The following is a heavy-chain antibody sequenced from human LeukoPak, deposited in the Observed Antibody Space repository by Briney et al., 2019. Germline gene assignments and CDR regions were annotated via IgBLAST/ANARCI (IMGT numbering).Heavy chain of an antibody. CDR2: ISGSGGST. CDR1: GFTFSSYA. Sequence: GGSLRLSCAASGFTFSSYAMSWVRQAPGKGLEWVSAISGSGGSTYYADSVKGRFTISRDNSKNTLYLRMNSLRAEDTAVYYCATDRIAVAGSIFDYWGQGTLVTVSS. J-gene: IGHJ4*02. CDR3: ATDRIAVAGSIFDY. V-gene: IGHV3-23*01. D-gene: IGHD6-19*01.